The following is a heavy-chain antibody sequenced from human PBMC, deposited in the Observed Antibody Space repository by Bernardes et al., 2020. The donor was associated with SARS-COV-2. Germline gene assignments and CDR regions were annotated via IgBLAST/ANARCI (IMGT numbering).Heavy chain of an antibody. V-gene: IGHV3-48*01. CDR1: GLTLSGHS. J-gene: IGHJ4*02. D-gene: IGHD1-20*01. CDR2: ISSSSITI. Sequence: GGSLRLSCAASGLTLSGHSMNWVRQAPGKGLEWVSYISSSSITIYYADSVKGRFTISRDNAENSLYLQMNSLRADDTAVYYCARERRWYNWNYVDYWGQGTLVTVSS. CDR3: ARERRWYNWNYVDY.